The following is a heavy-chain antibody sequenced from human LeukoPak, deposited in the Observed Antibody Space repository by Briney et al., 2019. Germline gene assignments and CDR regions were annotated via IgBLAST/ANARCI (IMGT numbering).Heavy chain of an antibody. CDR2: ISAYDGNT. CDR1: GYTFTSYG. D-gene: IGHD3-10*01. CDR3: ARALGYYGSGSYPDY. V-gene: IGHV1-18*01. J-gene: IGHJ4*02. Sequence: ASVKVSCKASGYTFTSYGISWVRQAPGQGLEWMGWISAYDGNTNYAQKLQGRVTMTTDTSTSTAYMELRSLRSDDTAVYYCARALGYYGSGSYPDYWGQGTLVTVSS.